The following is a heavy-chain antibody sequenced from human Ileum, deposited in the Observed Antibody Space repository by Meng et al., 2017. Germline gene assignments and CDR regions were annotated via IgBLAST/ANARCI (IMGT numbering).Heavy chain of an antibody. V-gene: IGHV1-3*01. CDR3: ARDMPYSSGSFDY. CDR1: GFTFVSYA. J-gene: IGHJ4*02. CDR2: ITAGNGNT. D-gene: IGHD3-10*01. Sequence: QCRLVQSGAEVKKPGASVKVSCKASGFTFVSYAIYWVRQAPGQGLEWMGWITAGNGNTKYSQKFQGRVTITRDTSASAVYMELSNLKFEDTAVYYCARDMPYSSGSFDYWGQGTLVTVSS.